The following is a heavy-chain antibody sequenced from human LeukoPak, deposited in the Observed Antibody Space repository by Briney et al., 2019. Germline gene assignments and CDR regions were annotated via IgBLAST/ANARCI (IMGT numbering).Heavy chain of an antibody. J-gene: IGHJ6*03. CDR3: AREYDGEWDYYYYYMDV. CDR2: IYYSGST. Sequence: SETLSLTCTVSGGSISSYYWSWIRQPPGKGLEWIGYIYYSGSTNYNPSLKSRVTLSVDTSKNQFSLKLSSVTAADTAVYYCAREYDGEWDYYYYYMDVWGKGTTVTVSS. CDR1: GGSISSYY. V-gene: IGHV4-59*12. D-gene: IGHD4-17*01.